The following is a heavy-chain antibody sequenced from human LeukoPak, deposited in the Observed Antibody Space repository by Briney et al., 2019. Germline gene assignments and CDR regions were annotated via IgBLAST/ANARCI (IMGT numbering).Heavy chain of an antibody. CDR3: ARGPIYDSSGYYYL. CDR1: GFIFDDYG. D-gene: IGHD3-22*01. J-gene: IGHJ5*02. Sequence: GGSLRLSCAASGFIFDDYGMSWVRQAPGKGLEWVSGINWNGGSTGYADSVKGRFTISRDNAKNSLYLQMNSLRAEDTALYYCARGPIYDSSGYYYLWGQGTLVTVSS. V-gene: IGHV3-20*04. CDR2: INWNGGST.